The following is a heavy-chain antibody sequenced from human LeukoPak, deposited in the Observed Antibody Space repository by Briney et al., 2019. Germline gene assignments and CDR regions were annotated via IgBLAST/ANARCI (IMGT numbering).Heavy chain of an antibody. Sequence: ASVKVSCKASGYTFTSYYMHWVRQAPGQGLEWMGIINPSGGSTSYAQKFQGRVTMTRDTPTSTVYMELSSLRSEDTAVYYCARPPSVGQLVPGVVWEYWGQGTLVTVSS. CDR1: GYTFTSYY. V-gene: IGHV1-46*03. CDR3: ARPPSVGQLVPGVVWEY. CDR2: INPSGGST. J-gene: IGHJ4*02. D-gene: IGHD6-13*01.